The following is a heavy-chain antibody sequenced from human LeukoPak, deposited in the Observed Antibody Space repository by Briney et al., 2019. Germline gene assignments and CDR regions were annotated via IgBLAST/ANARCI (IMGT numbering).Heavy chain of an antibody. CDR3: AKCPQVFTTGTTSRRYYYYYYMDV. J-gene: IGHJ6*03. V-gene: IGHV3-30*02. CDR1: GFTFSSYG. CDR2: IRYDGSNK. D-gene: IGHD1-1*01. Sequence: GGSLRLSCAASGFTFSSYGMHWVRQAPGKGLEWVAFIRYDGSNKYYADSVKGRFTISRDNSKNTLYLQMNSLRAEDTAVYYCAKCPQVFTTGTTSRRYYYYYYMDVWGKGTTVTVSS.